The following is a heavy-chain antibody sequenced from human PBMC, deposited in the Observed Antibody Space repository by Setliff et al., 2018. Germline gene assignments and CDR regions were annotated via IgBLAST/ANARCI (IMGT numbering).Heavy chain of an antibody. CDR3: ARLRGAFDY. D-gene: IGHD3-16*01. V-gene: IGHV4-59*01. Sequence: ASETLSLTCTVSGGSICSYYWSWIRQPPGKRLEWIGYIYYSGSTNYNPSLESRVTISVDTSKNQFSLRLNSATAADTAVYYCARLRGAFDYWGQGTLVTVSS. J-gene: IGHJ4*02. CDR1: GGSICSYY. CDR2: IYYSGST.